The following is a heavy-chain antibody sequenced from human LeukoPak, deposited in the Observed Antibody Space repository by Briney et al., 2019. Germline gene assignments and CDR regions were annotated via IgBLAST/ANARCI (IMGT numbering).Heavy chain of an antibody. CDR1: GGSFSGYY. J-gene: IGHJ5*02. CDR2: INHSGST. Sequence: KSSETLSLTCAVYGGSFSGYYWSWIRQPPGKGLEWIGEINHSGSTNYNPSLKSRVTISVDTSKNQFSLKLTSVTAADTAVYYCATEVGQWLVRTWGQGTLVTVSS. CDR3: ATEVGQWLVRT. D-gene: IGHD6-19*01. V-gene: IGHV4-34*01.